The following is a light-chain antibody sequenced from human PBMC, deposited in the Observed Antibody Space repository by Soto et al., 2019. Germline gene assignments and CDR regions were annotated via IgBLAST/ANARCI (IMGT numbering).Light chain of an antibody. CDR2: GAS. CDR1: PSVSSSY. Sequence: EIVLTQSPGTLSLSPGERATLSCRASPSVSSSYLAWYQQKPGQAPRLLIYGASSRATGIADMFSGSGSGTDFTLTISRLEPEDFAVYYCQQYGSSPPYTFGQGTKLEIK. V-gene: IGKV3-20*01. J-gene: IGKJ2*01. CDR3: QQYGSSPPYT.